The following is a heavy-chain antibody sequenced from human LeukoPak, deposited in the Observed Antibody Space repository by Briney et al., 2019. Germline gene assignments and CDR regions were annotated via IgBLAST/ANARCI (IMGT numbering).Heavy chain of an antibody. CDR3: ARVRDGYNQL. V-gene: IGHV4-61*05. CDR2: IYYSGST. D-gene: IGHD5-24*01. CDR1: GGSISSSSYY. J-gene: IGHJ4*02. Sequence: SETLSLTCTVSGGSISSSSYYWGWIRQPPGKGLEWIGYIYYSGSTNYNPSLKSRVTISVDTSKNQFSLKLSSVTAADTAVYYCARVRDGYNQLWGQGTLVTVSS.